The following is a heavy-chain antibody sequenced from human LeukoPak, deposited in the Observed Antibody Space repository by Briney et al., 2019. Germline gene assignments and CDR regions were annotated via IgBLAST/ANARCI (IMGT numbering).Heavy chain of an antibody. D-gene: IGHD4-11*01. CDR3: ARDGDYPY. V-gene: IGHV1-46*01. CDR2: INPNVGST. CDR1: GCTFTSYF. Sequence: SVKVSCKASGCTFTSYFIHWVRQAPGHGLEWMGIINPNVGSTTYAQRFQGRFTMTRDTSTSTVYMELSSLRYEDTAVYYCARDGDYPYWGQGTLVTVSS. J-gene: IGHJ4*02.